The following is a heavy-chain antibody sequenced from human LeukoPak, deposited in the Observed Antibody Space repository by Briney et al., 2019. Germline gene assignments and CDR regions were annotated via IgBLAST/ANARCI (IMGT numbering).Heavy chain of an antibody. V-gene: IGHV1-58*02. CDR1: GFTFTSSA. CDR2: IVVGSGNT. CDR3: ARVLRYCSGGNCYSGGLGYMDV. D-gene: IGHD2-15*01. Sequence: SVKVSCKASGFTFTSSAMQWVRQARGQRLEWIGWIVVGSGNTNYAQKFQERVTITRDMSTSTAYMELSSLRSEDTAVYYCARVLRYCSGGNCYSGGLGYMDVWGQGTTVTISS. J-gene: IGHJ6*03.